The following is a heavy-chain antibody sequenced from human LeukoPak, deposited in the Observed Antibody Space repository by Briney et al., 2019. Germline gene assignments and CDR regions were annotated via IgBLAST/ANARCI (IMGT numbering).Heavy chain of an antibody. J-gene: IGHJ6*02. CDR2: IKADGSGT. CDR1: GFRFTDYS. Sequence: GRSLRLFCAASGFRFTDYSMYWVRQGPGRGLEWVSVIKADGSGTFYADSVRGRFTTSRDNSKNSLYLQMNSLTSEDTALYYCATWAFYHNLDVWGQGTTVIVSS. D-gene: IGHD2/OR15-2a*01. V-gene: IGHV3-43*02. CDR3: ATWAFYHNLDV.